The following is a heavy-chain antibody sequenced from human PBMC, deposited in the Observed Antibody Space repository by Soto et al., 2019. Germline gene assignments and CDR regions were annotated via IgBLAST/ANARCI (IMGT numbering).Heavy chain of an antibody. D-gene: IGHD2-2*01. CDR1: GASISSGDYY. CDR2: IYYSGST. J-gene: IGHJ4*02. V-gene: IGHV4-30-4*01. CDR3: ARVPLGYCSSTSCIDY. Sequence: LSLTWTVSGASISSGDYYWSWIRQPPGKGLELIGYIYYSGSTYYNPSLKSRVTISVDTSKNQFSLKLSSVTAADTAVYYCARVPLGYCSSTSCIDYWGQGTLVTVSS.